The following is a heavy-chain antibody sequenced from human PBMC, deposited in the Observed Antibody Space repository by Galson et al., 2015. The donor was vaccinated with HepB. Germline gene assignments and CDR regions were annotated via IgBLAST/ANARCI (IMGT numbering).Heavy chain of an antibody. D-gene: IGHD2-15*01. CDR2: INAGNGNT. Sequence: SVKVSCKASGYTFTSYAMHWVRQAPGQRLEWMGWINAGNGNTKYSQKFQGRVTITRDTSASTAYMELSSLRSEDTAVYYCARDSGGSYEYYFDYWGQGTLVTVSS. CDR3: ARDSGGSYEYYFDY. V-gene: IGHV1-3*01. J-gene: IGHJ4*02. CDR1: GYTFTSYA.